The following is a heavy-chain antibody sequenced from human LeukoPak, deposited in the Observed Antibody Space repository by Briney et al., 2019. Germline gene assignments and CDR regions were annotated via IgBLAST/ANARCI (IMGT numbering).Heavy chain of an antibody. CDR1: GGSINSYY. Sequence: SETLSLTCTVSGGSINSYYWTWVRQPPGKGLEWIGDIYYSGSTSYNPSLQSRVTISVDTSKNQFSLKLSSVTAADTAVYYCARGVARGGFDYWGQGTLVTVSS. CDR2: IYYSGST. CDR3: ARGVARGGFDY. V-gene: IGHV4-59*01. J-gene: IGHJ4*02. D-gene: IGHD2-15*01.